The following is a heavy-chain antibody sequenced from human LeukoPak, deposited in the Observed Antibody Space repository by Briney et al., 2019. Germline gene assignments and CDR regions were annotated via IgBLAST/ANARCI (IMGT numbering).Heavy chain of an antibody. CDR3: ARTTYYYDSSGYYYAY. V-gene: IGHV1-18*01. D-gene: IGHD3-22*01. CDR1: GYTFTSYG. CDR2: ISAYNGNT. Sequence: ASVKVSCKASGYTFTSYGISWVRQAPGQGLEWMGWISAYNGNTNYAQKLQGRVTMTTDTSTSTAYMELRSLRSDDTAVYYCARTTYYYDSSGYYYAYWGQGTLVTVSS. J-gene: IGHJ4*02.